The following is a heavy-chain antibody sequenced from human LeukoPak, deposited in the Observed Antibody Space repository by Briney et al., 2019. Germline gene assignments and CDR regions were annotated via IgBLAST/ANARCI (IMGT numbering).Heavy chain of an antibody. CDR3: AKSGALKWAY. Sequence: PSETLSLTCAVYGGSFSGYYWSWIRQPPGKGLEWIGEINHSGSTNYNPSLKSRVTISVDTSKNQFSLKLSSVTAEDTAVYYCAKSGALKWAYWGQGTLVTVSS. D-gene: IGHD2-8*01. CDR1: GGSFSGYY. J-gene: IGHJ4*02. V-gene: IGHV4-34*01. CDR2: INHSGST.